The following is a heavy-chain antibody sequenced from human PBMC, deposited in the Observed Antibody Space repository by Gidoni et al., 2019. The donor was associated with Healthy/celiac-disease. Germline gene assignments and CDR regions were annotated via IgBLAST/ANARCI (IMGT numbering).Heavy chain of an antibody. J-gene: IGHJ4*02. V-gene: IGHV4-34*01. D-gene: IGHD5-18*01. CDR1: GGSFSGYY. Sequence: QVQLQQWGAGLLKPSEPLSLTCPVYGGSFSGYYWSWIRQPPGKGLEWIGEINNSGSTNYNPSLKSRVTISVDTSKNQFSLKLSSVTAADTAVYYCARGLKRGYSYGFDYWGQGTLVTVSS. CDR2: INNSGST. CDR3: ARGLKRGYSYGFDY.